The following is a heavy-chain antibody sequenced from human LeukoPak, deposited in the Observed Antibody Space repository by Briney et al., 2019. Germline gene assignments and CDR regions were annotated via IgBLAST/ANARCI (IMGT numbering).Heavy chain of an antibody. D-gene: IGHD3-3*01. V-gene: IGHV3-21*06. Sequence: KSGGSLRLSCTASGFTFSTFAMTWVRQAPGKGLEWISSMSSGSSYIYYADSVRGRFSISRDNAKNSLYLMMNNLRAEETGSYYCARDRPTGASRVFVVQWGEGTPVTVSS. CDR2: MSSGSSYI. J-gene: IGHJ4*02. CDR1: GFTFSTFA. CDR3: ARDRPTGASRVFVVQ.